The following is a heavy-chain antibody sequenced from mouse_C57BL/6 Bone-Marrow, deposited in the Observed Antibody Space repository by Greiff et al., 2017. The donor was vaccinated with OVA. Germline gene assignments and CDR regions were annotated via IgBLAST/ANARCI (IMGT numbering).Heavy chain of an antibody. CDR1: GYTFTSYW. CDR3: ASSPYYYGSSRYWYFDV. V-gene: IGHV1-64*01. D-gene: IGHD1-1*01. Sequence: QVQLQQPGAELVKPGASVKLSCKASGYTFTSYWMHWVKQRPGQGLEWIGMIHPNSGSTNYNEKFKSKATLTVDKSSSTAYMQLSSLTSEDSAVYYCASSPYYYGSSRYWYFDVWGTGTTVTVSS. J-gene: IGHJ1*03. CDR2: IHPNSGST.